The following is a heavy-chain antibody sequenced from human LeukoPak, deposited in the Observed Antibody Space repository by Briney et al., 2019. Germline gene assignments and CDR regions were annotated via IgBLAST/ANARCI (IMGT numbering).Heavy chain of an antibody. Sequence: GGSLRLSCAASGFTFNNYWMHWVRQAPGKGLVWVSGINTDGSSTTYADSVKGRFTISRDNAKNTLYLQMNSLTAEDTAVYYCARYCSRTTCDSSEYFHHWGQGTLVTVSS. CDR2: INTDGSST. CDR3: ARYCSRTTCDSSEYFHH. D-gene: IGHD2-2*01. CDR1: GFTFNNYW. J-gene: IGHJ1*01. V-gene: IGHV3-74*03.